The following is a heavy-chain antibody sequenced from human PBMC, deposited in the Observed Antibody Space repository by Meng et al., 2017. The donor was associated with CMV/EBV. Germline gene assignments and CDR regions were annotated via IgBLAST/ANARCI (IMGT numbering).Heavy chain of an antibody. CDR3: AGGVEMATIDYYGMDV. D-gene: IGHD5-24*01. Sequence: SETLSPTCTVSGGSISSYYWSWIRQPPGKGLEWIGYIYYSGSTNYNPSLKSRVTISVDTSKNQFSLKLSSVTAADTAVYYCAGGVEMATIDYYGMDVWGQGTTVTVSS. CDR1: GGSISSYY. V-gene: IGHV4-59*01. J-gene: IGHJ6*02. CDR2: IYYSGST.